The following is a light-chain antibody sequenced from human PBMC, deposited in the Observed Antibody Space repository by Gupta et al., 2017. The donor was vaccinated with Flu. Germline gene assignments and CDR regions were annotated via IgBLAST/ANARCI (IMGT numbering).Light chain of an antibody. CDR2: AAS. CDR1: QGIRND. CDR3: QQDYNYPLT. V-gene: IGKV1-6*01. J-gene: IGKJ1*01. Sequence: AIQMTQSPSSLSASVGDRVTITCRASQGIRNDLGWYQQKPGKAPKLLIYAASSLQSGVPSRFSGSGSGTDFTLTISSLRPEDFATYYCQQDYNYPLTFGQGTKVEIK.